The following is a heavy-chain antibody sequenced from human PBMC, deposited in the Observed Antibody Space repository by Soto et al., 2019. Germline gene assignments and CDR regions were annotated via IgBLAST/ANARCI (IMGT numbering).Heavy chain of an antibody. Sequence: GGSLRLSCVASGFACSAYAMQWVRQAPGKGVEFVSGISSNGVSTYYANSVKGRFTVSRDNSGSTLYLQMGSLSADDMAVYYCARRTYCGGGSCARPAYWYFDLWGRGTLVTVSS. CDR3: ARRTYCGGGSCARPAYWYFDL. J-gene: IGHJ2*01. CDR1: GFACSAYA. V-gene: IGHV3-64*01. D-gene: IGHD2-15*01. CDR2: ISSNGVST.